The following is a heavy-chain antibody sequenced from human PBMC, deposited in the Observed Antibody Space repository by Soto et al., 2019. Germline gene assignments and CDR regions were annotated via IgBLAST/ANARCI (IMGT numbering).Heavy chain of an antibody. V-gene: IGHV1-69*01. CDR1: GGTFSSYA. CDR3: ARERGGAIIVGVTGTFDV. CDR2: IIAILGKA. J-gene: IGHJ3*01. Sequence: QVQLVQSGAEVKKPGSSVKVSCKASGGTFSSYAISWVRQAPVQGLEWMGGIIAILGKANYAEKFQGRVTITADESTSTAYMELSRLRSEDTAVYYCARERGGAIIVGVTGTFDVWGQGTLVTVSS. D-gene: IGHD3-22*01.